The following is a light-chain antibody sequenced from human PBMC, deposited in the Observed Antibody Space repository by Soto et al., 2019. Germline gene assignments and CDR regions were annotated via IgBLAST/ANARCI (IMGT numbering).Light chain of an antibody. V-gene: IGLV1-44*01. CDR1: SSNIGSNT. CDR2: YNN. J-gene: IGLJ3*02. CDR3: AAWDDRLYGWV. Sequence: QSVLTQPPSASGTPGQRVTISCSGSSSNIGSNTVNWYQQLPGTAPTLLIYYNNQRPSGVPDRFSGSKSGTSASLAISGLQSEDEAHYYCAAWDDRLYGWVFGGVTKLTVL.